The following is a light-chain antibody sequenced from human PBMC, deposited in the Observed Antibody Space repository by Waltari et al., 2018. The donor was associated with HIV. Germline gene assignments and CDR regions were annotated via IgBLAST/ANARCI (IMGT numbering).Light chain of an antibody. CDR1: TAPVLSGHY. V-gene: IGLV7-43*01. Sequence: QTLRTPAPSPPVAPGGTTTLPPSSLTAPVLSGHYQNWFQQKPGQPPRPLFYSSNRRHSATPARFSASLVGDRAALTLSNVWPDDQAVYFCMLFFRSSYLFGGGTKVTVL. J-gene: IGLJ2*01. CDR3: MLFFRSSYL. CDR2: SSN.